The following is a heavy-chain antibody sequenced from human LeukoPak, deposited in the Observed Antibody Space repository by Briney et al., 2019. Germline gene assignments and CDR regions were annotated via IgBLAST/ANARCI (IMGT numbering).Heavy chain of an antibody. CDR2: INSDGSST. Sequence: GGSLRLSCAASGFTFSSYWMHWVRQAPGKGLVWVSRINSDGSSTSYADSVKGRFTISRDNPKNTLYLQMNSLRAEDTAVYYCAREGNWGSFDYWGQGTLVTVSS. D-gene: IGHD7-27*01. J-gene: IGHJ4*02. V-gene: IGHV3-74*01. CDR3: AREGNWGSFDY. CDR1: GFTFSSYW.